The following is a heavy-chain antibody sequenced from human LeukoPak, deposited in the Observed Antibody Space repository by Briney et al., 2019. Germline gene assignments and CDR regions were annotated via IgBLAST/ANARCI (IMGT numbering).Heavy chain of an antibody. J-gene: IGHJ6*03. D-gene: IGHD3-10*01. V-gene: IGHV3-53*01. Sequence: GGSLRLSCAASGFTVSSNYMTGVRQAPGKGLEWVSVIYKNAITYYADTVKGRFTISRDNSKNMLYLQMNSLGAEDTAVYYCARSLRVRGVPDYMDVWGKGTTVTISS. CDR3: ARSLRVRGVPDYMDV. CDR2: IYKNAIT. CDR1: GFTVSSNY.